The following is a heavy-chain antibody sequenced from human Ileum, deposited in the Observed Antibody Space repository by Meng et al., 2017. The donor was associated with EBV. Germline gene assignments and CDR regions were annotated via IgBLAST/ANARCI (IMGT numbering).Heavy chain of an antibody. J-gene: IGHJ4*02. D-gene: IGHD4-11*01. CDR3: AKANDYPLNS. CDR1: CDLISRCHW. Sequence: QEHLTDTVPVRVKTEGTLSLHDVVACDLISRCHWWTGVRQTPGNGLQWIGEMHPSGSTYYNPSLKSRVTISLDTFNNQFFLILTSLTSADTAVYYCAKANDYPLNSWGQGTLVTVSS. CDR2: MHPSGST. V-gene: IGHV4-4*02.